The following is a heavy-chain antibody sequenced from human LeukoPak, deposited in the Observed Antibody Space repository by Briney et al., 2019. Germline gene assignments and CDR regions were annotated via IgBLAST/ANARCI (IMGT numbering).Heavy chain of an antibody. D-gene: IGHD2-2*01. CDR3: ARHNPPPAGFCSGTSCFMSGSQYFYMDV. J-gene: IGHJ6*03. V-gene: IGHV4-4*09. Sequence: SETLSLTCTVSGGSVSGYFWSWIRQPPGMGPEWIGYIYSTGTTNYSPSLSSRATISVDTSKNQISLNLRFVTATDTAIYHCARHNPPPAGFCSGTSCFMSGSQYFYMDVWGRGTSVTVS. CDR2: IYSTGTT. CDR1: GGSVSGYF.